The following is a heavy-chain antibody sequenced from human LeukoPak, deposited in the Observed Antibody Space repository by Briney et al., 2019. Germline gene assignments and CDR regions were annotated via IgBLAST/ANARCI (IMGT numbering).Heavy chain of an antibody. CDR2: IYYSGST. J-gene: IGHJ4*02. V-gene: IGHV4-59*08. D-gene: IGHD2-2*01. Sequence: SETLSLTCTVSGCSISSYYWSWIRQPPGKGLEWVGYIYYSGSTNYNPSLKSRVTTSVDTSKNQLSLKLSPVTAADTAVYYCARVIGYCSSTSCFGYFDYWGQGTLVTVSS. CDR3: ARVIGYCSSTSCFGYFDY. CDR1: GCSISSYY.